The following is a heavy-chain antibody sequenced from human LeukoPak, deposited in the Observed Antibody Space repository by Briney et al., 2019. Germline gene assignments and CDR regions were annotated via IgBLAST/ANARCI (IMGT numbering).Heavy chain of an antibody. Sequence: GASVKVSCKASGGTFSSYAISWVRQAPGQGLEWMGGIIPIFGTANYAQKFQGRVTITADKSTSTAYMELSSLRSEDTAVYYCARGRGYCSSTSCSQDYYYYYMDVWGKGTTVTVSS. CDR3: ARGRGYCSSTSCSQDYYYYYMDV. CDR2: IIPIFGTA. D-gene: IGHD2-2*01. CDR1: GGTFSSYA. V-gene: IGHV1-69*06. J-gene: IGHJ6*03.